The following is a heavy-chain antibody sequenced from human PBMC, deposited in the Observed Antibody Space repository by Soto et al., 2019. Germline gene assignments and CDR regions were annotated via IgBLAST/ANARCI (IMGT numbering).Heavy chain of an antibody. CDR3: ARGRGYFCPYYYMDV. CDR2: IYYSGST. CDR1: GGAISSYY. Sequence: QVQLQESGPGLVKPSETLSLTCTVSGGAISSYYWSWIRQPPGKGRVWIGYIYYSGSTNYNPSLKSRVKTSGDTSKDQCTLKLSSVTAADTAVDYCARGRGYFCPYYYMDVWGKGTTVTVSS. V-gene: IGHV4-59*01. D-gene: IGHD5-12*01. J-gene: IGHJ6*03.